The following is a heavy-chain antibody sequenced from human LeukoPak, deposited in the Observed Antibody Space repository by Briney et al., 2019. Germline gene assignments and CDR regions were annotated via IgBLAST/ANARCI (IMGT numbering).Heavy chain of an antibody. CDR3: ARVLSFTVVTYDAFDI. V-gene: IGHV4-31*03. CDR1: GGSISISSGGYY. Sequence: SQTLSLTCTVSGGSISISSGGYYWSWIRQHPGKGLEWIGYIYYSGSTYYNPSLESRVIISVDMSKNQFSLKLSSVTAADTAVYYCARVLSFTVVTYDAFDIWGQGTMVTVSS. D-gene: IGHD2-15*01. CDR2: IYYSGST. J-gene: IGHJ3*02.